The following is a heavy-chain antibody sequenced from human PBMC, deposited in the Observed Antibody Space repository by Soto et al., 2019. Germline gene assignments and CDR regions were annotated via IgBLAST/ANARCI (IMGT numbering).Heavy chain of an antibody. CDR2: IYYSGST. Sequence: SETLSLTCTVSGGSISSYYWSWIRQPPEKGLEWIGYIYYSGSTNYNPSLKSRVTISVDTSKSQFSLKLSSVTAADTAVYYCARLDIFGRFDYWGQGTLVTVSS. V-gene: IGHV4-59*08. CDR1: GGSISSYY. CDR3: ARLDIFGRFDY. J-gene: IGHJ4*02. D-gene: IGHD3-3*02.